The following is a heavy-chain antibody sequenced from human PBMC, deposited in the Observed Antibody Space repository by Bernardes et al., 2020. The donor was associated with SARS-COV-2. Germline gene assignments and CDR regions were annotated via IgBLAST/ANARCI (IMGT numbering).Heavy chain of an antibody. CDR1: GFTFSSYA. CDR3: AKDPYYDFWSGYYFDY. V-gene: IGHV3-23*01. CDR2: SSGSGGST. D-gene: IGHD3-3*01. Sequence: GGSLSLSCAASGFTFSSYAMSWVRQAPGKGLEWVSASSGSGGSTYYADSVKGRFTISRDNSKNTLYLQMNSLRAEDTAVYYCAKDPYYDFWSGYYFDYWGQGTLVTVSS. J-gene: IGHJ4*02.